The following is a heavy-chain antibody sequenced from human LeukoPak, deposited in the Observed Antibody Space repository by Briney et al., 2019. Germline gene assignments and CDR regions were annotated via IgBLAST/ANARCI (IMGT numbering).Heavy chain of an antibody. J-gene: IGHJ4*02. CDR3: VRDLDTTMAARYLFES. V-gene: IGHV1-18*01. CDR1: GYSFTNYG. D-gene: IGHD5-18*01. CDR2: ISPYNDNA. Sequence: ASVKVSCKASGYSFTNYGISWVRQAPGQGLEWMGWISPYNDNANYAQKLQGGVTMTTDTSTTTVYMEVRSLRSDDTAVYYCVRDLDTTMAARYLFESWGQGTLVTVSS.